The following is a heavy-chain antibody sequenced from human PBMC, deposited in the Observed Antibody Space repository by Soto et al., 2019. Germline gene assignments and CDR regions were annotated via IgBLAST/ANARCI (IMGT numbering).Heavy chain of an antibody. J-gene: IGHJ4*02. D-gene: IGHD3-10*01. Sequence: GGSLRLSCETSGFPFGVYTMNWVRQAPGKGLEWVSSISSSGTYIDYADSVEGRFAISRDDAKNSVFLEMTSLRVDDTAVYYCAREGNYHEFWGQGTLVTVSS. CDR1: GFPFGVYT. CDR3: AREGNYHEF. V-gene: IGHV3-21*01. CDR2: ISSSGTYI.